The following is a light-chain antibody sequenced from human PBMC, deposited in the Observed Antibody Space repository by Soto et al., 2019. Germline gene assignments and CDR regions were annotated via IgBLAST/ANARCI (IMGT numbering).Light chain of an antibody. CDR3: HHYSSWPPYT. J-gene: IGKJ2*01. CDR2: GAS. CDR1: QSVSSN. Sequence: EIVMTQSPDTLSVSPGERATLSCRASQSVSSNLAWYQHKPGQAPRLLMYGASTRATGVPARFSGSGSATEFTLTISSLQSEDFAVYYCHHYSSWPPYTFGQGTKLEIK. V-gene: IGKV3-15*01.